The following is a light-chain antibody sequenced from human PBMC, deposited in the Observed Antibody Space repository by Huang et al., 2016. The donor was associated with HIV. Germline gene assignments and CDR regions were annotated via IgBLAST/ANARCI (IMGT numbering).Light chain of an antibody. CDR1: QSVTSN. V-gene: IGKV3-15*01. CDR2: GAS. Sequence: EIVMTQSPATLSVSPGERATLSCRSSQSVTSNLAWYQQKPDQAPRLLISGASTRATGIPARFSGSGSGTEFTLTISSLQSEDFAVYYCQQYNNWPSGTFGQGTKVEIK. J-gene: IGKJ1*01. CDR3: QQYNNWPSGT.